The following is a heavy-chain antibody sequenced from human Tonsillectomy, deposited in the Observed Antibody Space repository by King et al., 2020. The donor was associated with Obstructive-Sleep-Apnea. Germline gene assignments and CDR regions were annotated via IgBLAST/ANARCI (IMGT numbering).Heavy chain of an antibody. D-gene: IGHD3-3*01. Sequence: VQLVESGGGVVQPGRSLRLSCTASGFTFNSYAMHWVRQAPGKGLEWMTVISYDGNIKYYADSVKGRFAIAGDNSKNTQYLQMKSLRGEDTAVYYCARDPDFWSGYDTPMAIDYWGQGTLVTVSS. CDR2: ISYDGNIK. V-gene: IGHV3-30*09. J-gene: IGHJ4*02. CDR3: ARDPDFWSGYDTPMAIDY. CDR1: GFTFNSYA.